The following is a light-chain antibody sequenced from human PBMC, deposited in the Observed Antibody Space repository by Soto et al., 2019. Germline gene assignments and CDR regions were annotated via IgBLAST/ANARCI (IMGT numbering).Light chain of an antibody. J-gene: IGKJ4*01. CDR1: QTITNW. CDR3: QQLSTCTST. CDR2: AAS. Sequence: DIQITQSPSILSASVGDRVTITCRSSQTITNWLAWYPQKPGKAPRLLIFAASTLQSGVPSRFSGSGSGTDFTLTISSLQAEDFATYYCQQLSTCTSTFGGGTKVDIK. V-gene: IGKV1-5*01.